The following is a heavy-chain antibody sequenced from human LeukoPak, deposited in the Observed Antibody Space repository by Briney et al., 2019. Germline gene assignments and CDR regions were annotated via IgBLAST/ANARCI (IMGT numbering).Heavy chain of an antibody. V-gene: IGHV4-59*01. D-gene: IGHD2-2*01. J-gene: IGHJ4*02. CDR3: ARTGYWCSSTSCLYYFDY. Sequence: ASETLSLTCTVSGGSISSYYWSWIRQPPGKGLEWIGYIYYSGSTNYNPSLKSRVTISVDTSKNQFSLKLSSVTAADTAVYYCARTGYWCSSTSCLYYFDYWGQGTLVTVSS. CDR1: GGSISSYY. CDR2: IYYSGST.